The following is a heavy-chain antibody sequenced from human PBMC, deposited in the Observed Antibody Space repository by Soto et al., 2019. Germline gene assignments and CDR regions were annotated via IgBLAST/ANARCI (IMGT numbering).Heavy chain of an antibody. Sequence: GGSLRLSCSASGFTFSSYAMHWVRQAPGKGLEYVSAISSNGGSTYYADSVKGRFTISRDNSKNTLYLQMSSLRAEDTAVYYCVKDGCITMVRGVIIGGDDAFDIWGQGTMVTVSS. CDR3: VKDGCITMVRGVIIGGDDAFDI. J-gene: IGHJ3*02. D-gene: IGHD3-10*01. CDR2: ISSNGGST. V-gene: IGHV3-64D*06. CDR1: GFTFSSYA.